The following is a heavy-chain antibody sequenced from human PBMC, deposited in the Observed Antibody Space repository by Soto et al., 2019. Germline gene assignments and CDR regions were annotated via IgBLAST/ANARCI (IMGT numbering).Heavy chain of an antibody. Sequence: PGGSLRLSCAASGFTFSSYTMNWVRQAPGKGLEWLSCISRSSSTIYYADSVKGRFTISRDNAKNSLYLQMNSLTDEDTAVYYWARDQGSGWQHSEYWGQGTLVTVSS. CDR3: ARDQGSGWQHSEY. V-gene: IGHV3-48*02. CDR1: GFTFSSYT. D-gene: IGHD6-19*01. J-gene: IGHJ4*01. CDR2: ISRSSSTI.